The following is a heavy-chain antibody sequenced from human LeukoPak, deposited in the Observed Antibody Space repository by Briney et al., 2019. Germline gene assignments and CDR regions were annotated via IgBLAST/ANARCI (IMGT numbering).Heavy chain of an antibody. D-gene: IGHD6-6*01. CDR2: FDPEDGET. V-gene: IGHV1-24*01. J-gene: IGHJ6*04. Sequence: ASVKVSCKVSGYTLTELSMHWVRQAPGKGLEWMGGFDPEDGETIYAQKFQGRVTMTEDASTDTAYMELSSLRSEDTAVYYCATGLYSSSSLMDVWGKGTTVTVSS. CDR1: GYTLTELS. CDR3: ATGLYSSSSLMDV.